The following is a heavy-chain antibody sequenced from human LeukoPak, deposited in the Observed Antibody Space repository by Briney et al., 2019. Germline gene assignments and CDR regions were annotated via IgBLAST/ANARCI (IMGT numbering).Heavy chain of an antibody. CDR2: IYESEST. J-gene: IGHJ6*03. CDR1: GGSISNYF. Sequence: SETLSLTCTVSGGSISNYFWSWIRQPPGRGLEWIGYIYESESTNYNPSLKSRVTISPDTTKKKFSLKLTSVTAADTAVYYCARSPPPFYDSSGYHYYYYMDVWGKGTTVTVSS. D-gene: IGHD3-22*01. CDR3: ARSPPPFYDSSGYHYYYYMDV. V-gene: IGHV4-59*01.